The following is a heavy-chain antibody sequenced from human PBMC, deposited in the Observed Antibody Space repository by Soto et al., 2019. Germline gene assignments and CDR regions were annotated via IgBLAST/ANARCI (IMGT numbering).Heavy chain of an antibody. CDR2: IIPIFGTA. D-gene: IGHD3-22*01. Sequence: QVQLVQSGAEVKKPGSSVKVSCEASGGTFSSYAISWVRQAPGQGLAWMGGIIPIFGTANYAQKFQGRVTITADESTSTAYMELSSLRAEETAVYYCARVRPGVVVNYYYYGMDVWGQGTTVTVSS. CDR1: GGTFSSYA. V-gene: IGHV1-69*01. CDR3: ARVRPGVVVNYYYYGMDV. J-gene: IGHJ6*02.